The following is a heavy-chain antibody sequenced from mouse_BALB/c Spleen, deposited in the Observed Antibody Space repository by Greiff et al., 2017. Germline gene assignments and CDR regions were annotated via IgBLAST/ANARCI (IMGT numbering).Heavy chain of an antibody. Sequence: EVKLQESGPGLVKPSQSLSLTSSVTGYSITSGYYWNWIRQFPGNKLEWMGYISYDGSNNYNPSLKNRISITRDTSKNQFFLKLNSVTTEDTATYYCARDDDYWGQGTTLTVSS. CDR1: GYSITSGYY. CDR2: ISYDGSN. CDR3: ARDDDY. J-gene: IGHJ2*01. V-gene: IGHV3-6*02.